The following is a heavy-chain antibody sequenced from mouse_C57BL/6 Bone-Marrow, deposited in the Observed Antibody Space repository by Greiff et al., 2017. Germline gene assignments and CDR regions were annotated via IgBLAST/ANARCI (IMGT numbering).Heavy chain of an antibody. CDR1: GYTFTEYT. J-gene: IGHJ3*01. D-gene: IGHD1-1*01. CDR2: FYPGSGSI. CDR3: ARHESPNYYGGSYAWFAY. Sequence: VQLQQSGAELVKPGASVKLSCKASGYTFTEYTIHWVKQRSGQGLEWIGWFYPGSGSIKYNEKFKDKATLTADKSSSTVYMELSRLTSEDSAVYFCARHESPNYYGGSYAWFAYWGQGTLVTVSA. V-gene: IGHV1-62-2*01.